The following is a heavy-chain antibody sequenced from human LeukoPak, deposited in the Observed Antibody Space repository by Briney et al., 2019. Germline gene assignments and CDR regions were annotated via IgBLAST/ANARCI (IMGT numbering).Heavy chain of an antibody. CDR2: IYHSGST. Sequence: SETLSLTCAVSGGSISSSNWWSWVRQPPGKGLEWIGEIYHSGSTNYNPSLKGRVTISVDTSKNQFSLKLSSVTAADTAVYYCARADTAMVDYWGQGTLVTVSS. J-gene: IGHJ4*02. CDR3: ARADTAMVDY. V-gene: IGHV4-4*02. D-gene: IGHD5-18*01. CDR1: GGSISSSNW.